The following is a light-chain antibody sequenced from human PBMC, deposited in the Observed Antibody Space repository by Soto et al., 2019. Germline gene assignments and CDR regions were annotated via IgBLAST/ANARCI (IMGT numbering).Light chain of an antibody. CDR1: QGVTSSY. CDR2: GAS. J-gene: IGKJ1*01. Sequence: VLTQSPGTLALSPGEQATLSCRASQGVTSSYLAWYQHKPGQAPRLLIYGASSRATGIPDRFSGSGSGTDFTLTISRLEPEDFAVYYCQQYGSSGTFGQGTKVDI. V-gene: IGKV3-20*01. CDR3: QQYGSSGT.